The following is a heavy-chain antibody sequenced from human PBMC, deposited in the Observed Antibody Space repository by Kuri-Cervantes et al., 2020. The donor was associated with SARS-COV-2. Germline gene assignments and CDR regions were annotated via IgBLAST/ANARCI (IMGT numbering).Heavy chain of an antibody. J-gene: IGHJ4*02. V-gene: IGHV3-30*02. D-gene: IGHD2-21*02. CDR1: GFTFSSYG. Sequence: GGSLRLSCAASGFTFSSYGMHWVRQAPGKGLEWVAFIRYDGSNKYYADSVKGRFTISRDNSKNTLYLQMNSLRAEDTAVYYCANPAYCGGDCYSDYWGQGTLVTVSS. CDR2: IRYDGSNK. CDR3: ANPAYCGGDCYSDY.